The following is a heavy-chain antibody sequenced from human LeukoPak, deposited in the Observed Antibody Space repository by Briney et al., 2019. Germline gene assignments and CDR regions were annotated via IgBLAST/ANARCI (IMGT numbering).Heavy chain of an antibody. CDR1: GDSINSYY. V-gene: IGHV4-59*01. D-gene: IGHD5-24*01. Sequence: EPSETLSLTCTVSGDSINSYYWNWIRQPPGKGLEWIGYIYYSGRTDYNPSLKSRVTISVDTSKHQFSIKLKSVTAADTAVYFCARGRWLPNAFDIWGQGTMVTVFS. J-gene: IGHJ3*02. CDR2: IYYSGRT. CDR3: ARGRWLPNAFDI.